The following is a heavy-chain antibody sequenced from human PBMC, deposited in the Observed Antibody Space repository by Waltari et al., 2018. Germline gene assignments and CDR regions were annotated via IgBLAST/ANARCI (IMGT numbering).Heavy chain of an antibody. CDR2: IKTDGSTQ. Sequence: EVQVVESGGDLVQPGGSLRLSCAASGFSFSDTWMGWFRQAPGKGLEWVANIKTDGSTQYYGGSVKGRFTISRDNAKNSLYLQMNSLRAEDTAVYYCARHGDFCFDYWGQGILVTVSS. J-gene: IGHJ4*02. CDR3: ARHGDFCFDY. CDR1: GFSFSDTW. V-gene: IGHV3-7*01.